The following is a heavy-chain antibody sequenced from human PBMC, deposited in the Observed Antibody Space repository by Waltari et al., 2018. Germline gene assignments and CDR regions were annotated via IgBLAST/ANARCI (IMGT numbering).Heavy chain of an antibody. J-gene: IGHJ6*03. V-gene: IGHV1-69*14. CDR3: ARDRMELRLYYYYMDV. CDR1: GGTFSSYA. Sequence: QVQLVQSGAEVKKPGSSVKVSCKASGGTFSSYAISWVRQAPGQGLEWMGGIIPIFGTANYAQKFQVRVTITADTSTSTAYMELSSLRSEDTAVYYCARDRMELRLYYYYMDVWCKGTTVTVSS. D-gene: IGHD1-7*01. CDR2: IIPIFGTA.